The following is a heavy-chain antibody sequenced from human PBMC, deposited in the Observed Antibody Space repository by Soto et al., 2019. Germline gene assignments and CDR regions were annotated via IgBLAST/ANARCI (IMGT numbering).Heavy chain of an antibody. V-gene: IGHV4-34*01. J-gene: IGHJ1*01. Sequence: SETLSLTCAVYGGSFSGYYWSWIRQPPGKGLEWIGEINHSGSTNYNPSLKSRVTISVDTSKNQFSLKLSSVTAADTAVYYCARGAPYYDILTGYSRAEYFQHWGQGTLVTVSS. CDR2: INHSGST. D-gene: IGHD3-9*01. CDR1: GGSFSGYY. CDR3: ARGAPYYDILTGYSRAEYFQH.